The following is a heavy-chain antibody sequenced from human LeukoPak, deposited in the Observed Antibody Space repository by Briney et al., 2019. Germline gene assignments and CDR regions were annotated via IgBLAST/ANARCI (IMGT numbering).Heavy chain of an antibody. CDR2: MNPNSGNT. CDR3: ARGVVVVPDCWFDP. D-gene: IGHD2-2*01. CDR1: GYTFASYD. J-gene: IGHJ5*02. Sequence: GASVKVSCKASGYTFASYDINWVRQATGQGLEWMGWMNPNSGNTGYAQKFQGRVTITRNTSISTAYMELSSLRSEDTAVYYCARGVVVVPDCWFDPWGQGTLVTVSS. V-gene: IGHV1-8*03.